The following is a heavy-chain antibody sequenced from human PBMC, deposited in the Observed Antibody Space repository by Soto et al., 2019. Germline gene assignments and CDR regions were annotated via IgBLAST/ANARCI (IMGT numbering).Heavy chain of an antibody. D-gene: IGHD6-13*01. Sequence: QVQLVQSGAEVKKTGASVKVSCKASGYTFTSYAMHWVRQAPGQRLEWMGWINAGNGNTKYSQKFQGRVTITRDTSASTAYMELSSLRSEDTAVYYCAHTSYSSSWENWFDPWCQGTPVTVSS. J-gene: IGHJ5*02. CDR1: GYTFTSYA. V-gene: IGHV1-3*01. CDR2: INAGNGNT. CDR3: AHTSYSSSWENWFDP.